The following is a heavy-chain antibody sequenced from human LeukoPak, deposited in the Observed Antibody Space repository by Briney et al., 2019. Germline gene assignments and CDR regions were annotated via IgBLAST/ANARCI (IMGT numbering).Heavy chain of an antibody. Sequence: QPGRSLRLSCAASGFTFSSYWMSWVRQAPGKGLEWVANIKQDGSEKYYVDSVKGRFTISRDNAKNSLYLQMNSLRAEDTAVYYCARDYYDSSGYYHVGYFDYWGQGTLVTVSS. CDR3: ARDYYDSSGYYHVGYFDY. V-gene: IGHV3-7*01. J-gene: IGHJ4*02. CDR1: GFTFSSYW. D-gene: IGHD3-22*01. CDR2: IKQDGSEK.